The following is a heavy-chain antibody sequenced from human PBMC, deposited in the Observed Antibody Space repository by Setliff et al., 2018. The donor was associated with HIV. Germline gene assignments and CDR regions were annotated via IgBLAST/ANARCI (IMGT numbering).Heavy chain of an antibody. Sequence: GASVKVSCKASGDTFRSHAFSWVRQAPGQGLEWMGGIIPNSGGTNYAQKFQGRVTMTRDTSISTAYMELSRLRSDDTAVYYCARRDPAALSPFDCWGQGTLVTVSS. CDR3: ARRDPAALSPFDC. V-gene: IGHV1-2*02. CDR2: IIPNSGGT. D-gene: IGHD2-15*01. CDR1: GDTFRSHA. J-gene: IGHJ4*02.